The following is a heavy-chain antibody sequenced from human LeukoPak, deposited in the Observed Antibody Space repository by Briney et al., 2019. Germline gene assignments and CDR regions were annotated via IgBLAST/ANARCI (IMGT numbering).Heavy chain of an antibody. D-gene: IGHD1-1*01. Sequence: ASVKVSCKASGYTFTSYDINWVRQAPGQGLEWMGWMNPNSGNTGYAQKFQGRVTMTRNTSISTAYMELSSLRSEDTAVYYCAREGTTDNWFDPWGQGTLVTVSS. J-gene: IGHJ5*02. CDR2: MNPNSGNT. V-gene: IGHV1-8*01. CDR3: AREGTTDNWFDP. CDR1: GYTFTSYD.